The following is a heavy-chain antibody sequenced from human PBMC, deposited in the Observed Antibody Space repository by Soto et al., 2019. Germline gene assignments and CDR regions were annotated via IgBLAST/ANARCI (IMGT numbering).Heavy chain of an antibody. J-gene: IGHJ4*02. CDR1: GFTFSSYA. CDR2: ISGSGGGT. Sequence: GGSLRLSCAASGFTFSSYAMSWVRQAPGKGLEWVSSISGSGGGTYYADSVKGRFTFSRDNSKNTLYLQMNSLRAEDTAVYYCAKFGMATTKRSPPYYIDYWGQGALVTVS. D-gene: IGHD1-1*01. V-gene: IGHV3-23*01. CDR3: AKFGMATTKRSPPYYIDY.